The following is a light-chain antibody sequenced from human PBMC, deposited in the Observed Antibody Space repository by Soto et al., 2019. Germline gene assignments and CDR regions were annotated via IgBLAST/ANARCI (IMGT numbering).Light chain of an antibody. CDR1: QSVRSTY. Sequence: EIVMTQSLVTLSVNPGERATLSCRASQSVRSTYLAWYQQKPGQAPRLLIYGASTRATSIPARFSGSGSGTEFTLTISSLQSEDYAVYYCQHYNGWPPWTFGQGSKVDIK. CDR2: GAS. J-gene: IGKJ1*01. V-gene: IGKV3D-15*01. CDR3: QHYNGWPPWT.